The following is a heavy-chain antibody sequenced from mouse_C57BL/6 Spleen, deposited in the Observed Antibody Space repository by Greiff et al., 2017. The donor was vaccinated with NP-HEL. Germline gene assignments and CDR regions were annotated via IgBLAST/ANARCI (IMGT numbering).Heavy chain of an antibody. Sequence: EVMLVESGEGLVKPGGSLKLSCAASGFTFSSSAMSWVRQTPEKRLEWVAYISSGGDYIYYADTVKGRFTISRAKARNTLYLQMSSLKSEDTAMYYCTREGLGDYYAMDYWGQGTSVTVSS. D-gene: IGHD4-1*01. CDR3: TREGLGDYYAMDY. CDR1: GFTFSSSA. V-gene: IGHV5-9-1*02. CDR2: ISSGGDYI. J-gene: IGHJ4*01.